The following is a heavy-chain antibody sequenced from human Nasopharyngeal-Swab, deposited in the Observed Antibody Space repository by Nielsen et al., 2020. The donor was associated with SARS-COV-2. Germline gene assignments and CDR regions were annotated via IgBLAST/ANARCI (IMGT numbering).Heavy chain of an antibody. J-gene: IGHJ4*02. CDR1: GFTFSSYG. V-gene: IGHV3-33*01. CDR3: ARHLRGGQWLERGY. CDR2: LWYDGSNK. D-gene: IGHD6-19*01. Sequence: GGTLRLSCAASGFTFSSYGMHWVRQAPGKGLEWVAVLWYDGSNKYYADSVKGRFTISADNSKNKLSLQMNSLRAEDTAVYDCARHLRGGQWLERGYWGQGTLVTVSS.